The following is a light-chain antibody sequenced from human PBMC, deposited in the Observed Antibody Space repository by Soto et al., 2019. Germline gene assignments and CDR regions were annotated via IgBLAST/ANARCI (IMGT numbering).Light chain of an antibody. J-gene: IGKJ4*01. V-gene: IGKV3-20*01. Sequence: EIVLTESPGTLSLSPGEIATLSCRAIQSVSSSYLSWYQQKPGQAPRLLIYCASSSATGIPDRFSGSGSGTHLTLTISRLEPEDFAVYHFKQYGRXPLTFGGWTKV. CDR1: QSVSSSY. CDR2: CAS. CDR3: KQYGRXPLT.